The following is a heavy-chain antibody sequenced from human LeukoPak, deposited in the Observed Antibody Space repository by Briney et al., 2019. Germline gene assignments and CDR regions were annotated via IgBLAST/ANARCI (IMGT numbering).Heavy chain of an antibody. D-gene: IGHD2-2*01. CDR1: GFTFSSYW. V-gene: IGHV3-7*01. CDR3: ARVSIDIVVVPAAQLADY. Sequence: GGALRLACAASGFTFSSYWISWVRQAPGKGLEWVANIKRDGSEKYDVDSVKGRFTNSRDNAKNSLYLQMNSLRAEDTAVYYCARVSIDIVVVPAAQLADYWGQGTLVTVSS. CDR2: IKRDGSEK. J-gene: IGHJ4*02.